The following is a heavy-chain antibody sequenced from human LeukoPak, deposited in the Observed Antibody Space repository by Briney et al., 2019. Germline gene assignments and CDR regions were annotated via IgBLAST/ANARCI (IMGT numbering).Heavy chain of an antibody. J-gene: IGHJ3*02. CDR1: GYTFTSYG. D-gene: IGHD1-1*01. CDR3: AGDKTGTTAFDI. V-gene: IGHV1-18*01. Sequence: GASVKVSCKTSGYTFTSYGINWVRQAPGQGLEWMGRISAHNGNANYAQKFQGRVAMTTDTLATTAYMELRSLRSDDTAVYYCAGDKTGTTAFDIWGQGTMVTVSS. CDR2: ISAHNGNA.